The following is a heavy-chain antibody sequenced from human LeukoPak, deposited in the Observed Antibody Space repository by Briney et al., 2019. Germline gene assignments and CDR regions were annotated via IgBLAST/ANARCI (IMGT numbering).Heavy chain of an antibody. V-gene: IGHV4-39*07. D-gene: IGHD3-10*01. CDR1: GASISTSAYY. Sequence: SETLSLTCSVSGASISTSAYYWGWIRQPPGKGLEWIGSIYHSGSTYYNPSLKSRVTISVDTSKNQFSLKLTSVTAADTAVYYCARGRRVRGVLGAFDIWGQGTMVTVSS. CDR3: ARGRRVRGVLGAFDI. CDR2: IYHSGST. J-gene: IGHJ3*02.